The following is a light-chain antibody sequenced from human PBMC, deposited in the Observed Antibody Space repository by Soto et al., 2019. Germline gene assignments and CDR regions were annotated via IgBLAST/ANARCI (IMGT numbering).Light chain of an antibody. J-gene: IGKJ2*01. CDR2: GAS. CDR1: QIISTY. CDR3: QHSYSTPHT. Sequence: DIQMTQSPSSLAASVGERVTISCRASQIISTYLNWYQQKPGQVPTLLIYGASSLQSGVPSRFSASGSETDFTLRISSLQREDFATYYCQHSYSTPHTFGQGTKLEIK. V-gene: IGKV1-39*01.